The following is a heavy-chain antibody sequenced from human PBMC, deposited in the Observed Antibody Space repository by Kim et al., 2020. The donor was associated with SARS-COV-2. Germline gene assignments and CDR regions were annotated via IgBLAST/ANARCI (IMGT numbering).Heavy chain of an antibody. V-gene: IGHV3-74*01. CDR3: ARVELGMGGFDY. D-gene: IGHD7-27*01. CDR1: GFTFSSYW. Sequence: GGSRRLSCAASGFTFSSYWMHGVRQAPGKGLVWVSRINSDGSSTSYADSVKGRFTISRDNAKNTLYLQMNSLRAEDTAVYYCARVELGMGGFDYWGQGTLVNVSS. J-gene: IGHJ4*01. CDR2: INSDGSST.